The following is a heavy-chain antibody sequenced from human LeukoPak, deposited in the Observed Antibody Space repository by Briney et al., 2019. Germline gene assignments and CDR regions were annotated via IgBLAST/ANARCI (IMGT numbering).Heavy chain of an antibody. CDR3: AKGDRFGTTGTMDV. CDR2: ISGSGDST. D-gene: IGHD1-1*01. V-gene: IGHV3-23*01. Sequence: PGSSLRLSCAASGFTFSSYAMSWVRQAPGKGLEWVSAISGSGDSTYYADSVKGRITISRDNSKNTLYLQMNSLRAEDTAVYYCAKGDRFGTTGTMDVWGQGTTVTVS. CDR1: GFTFSSYA. J-gene: IGHJ6*02.